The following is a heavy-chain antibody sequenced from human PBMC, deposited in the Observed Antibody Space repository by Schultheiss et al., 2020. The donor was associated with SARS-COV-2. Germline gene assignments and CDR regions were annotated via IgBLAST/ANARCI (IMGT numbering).Heavy chain of an antibody. D-gene: IGHD2-2*01. CDR3: VKTRVPIYCMDV. CDR1: GLTSSDHY. J-gene: IGHJ6*03. Sequence: GGSLRLSCAASGLTSSDHYMDWVRQAPGKGLEWVGRCRNKANSYTTEYAASVKGRFTISRDDSKNSLYLQMNSLKTEDTAIYYCVKTRVPIYCMDVWGSGTTVTVSS. CDR2: CRNKANSYTT. V-gene: IGHV3-72*01.